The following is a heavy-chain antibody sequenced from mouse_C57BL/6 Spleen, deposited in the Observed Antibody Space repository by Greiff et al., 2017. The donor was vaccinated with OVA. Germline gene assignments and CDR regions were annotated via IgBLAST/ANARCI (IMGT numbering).Heavy chain of an antibody. CDR2: IFPGSGST. CDR1: GYTFTDYY. D-gene: IGHD1-1*01. CDR3: ARATYYCSSPLDY. V-gene: IGHV1-75*01. Sequence: VKLVESGPELVKPGASVKISCKASGYTFTDYYINWVKQRPGQGLEWIGWIFPGSGSTYYNEKFKGKATLTVDKSSSTAYMLLSSLTSEDSAVYFCARATYYCSSPLDYWGQGTTLTVSS. J-gene: IGHJ2*01.